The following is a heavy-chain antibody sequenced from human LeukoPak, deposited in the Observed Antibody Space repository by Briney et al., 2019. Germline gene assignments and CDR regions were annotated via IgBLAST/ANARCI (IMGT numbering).Heavy chain of an antibody. V-gene: IGHV1-46*01. J-gene: IGHJ5*02. D-gene: IGHD2-2*02. CDR2: INPSGGST. Sequence: ASVKVSCKASGYTFTSYYMHWVRQAPGQGLEWMGIINPSGGSTSYAQKFQGRVTMTRDMSTRTVYMELSSLRSEDTAVYYCARGYGYCSSTSCYIGWFDPWGQGTLVTVSS. CDR1: GYTFTSYY. CDR3: ARGYGYCSSTSCYIGWFDP.